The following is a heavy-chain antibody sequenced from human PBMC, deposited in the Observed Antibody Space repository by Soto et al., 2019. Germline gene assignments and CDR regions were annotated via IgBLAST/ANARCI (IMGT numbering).Heavy chain of an antibody. J-gene: IGHJ6*02. V-gene: IGHV3-23*01. Sequence: GGSLRLSCRASGLAFGNYAMNWVRQVPGRGLEWVAGVNTNGRSTYYADSVRGRFTISRDNSKITVYLQMNSLRAEDTAVYYCAKDRAFNYSYGMDVWGQGTTVTVSS. D-gene: IGHD3-10*01. CDR3: AKDRAFNYSYGMDV. CDR1: GLAFGNYA. CDR2: VNTNGRST.